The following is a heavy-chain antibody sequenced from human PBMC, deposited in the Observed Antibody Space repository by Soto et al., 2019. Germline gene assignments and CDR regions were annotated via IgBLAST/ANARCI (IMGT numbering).Heavy chain of an antibody. J-gene: IGHJ4*02. CDR2: IYYSGST. D-gene: IGHD1-26*01. CDR3: ARPSGSYLYYFDY. Sequence: QLQLQESGPGLVKPSETLSLTCTVSGGSISSFSYYWGWIRQPPGKGLECIGSIYYSGSTYYNPSLKCRVTISVDTSKNQFSLKLSSVTAADTAVYYCARPSGSYLYYFDYWGQGTLVTVSS. CDR1: GGSISSFSYY. V-gene: IGHV4-39*01.